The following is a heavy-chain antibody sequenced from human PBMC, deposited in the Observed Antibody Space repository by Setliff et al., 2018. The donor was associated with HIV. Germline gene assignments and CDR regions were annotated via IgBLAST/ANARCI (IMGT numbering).Heavy chain of an antibody. Sequence: GGSLRLSCAASGFTFSSYWMSWVRQAPGKGLEWVADIKQDGTSKYYANSVKGRFTISRDNSKNTVYLQMSSLRTEDTGVYYCAKSIDPTGFFYYYMDVWGKGTTVTVSS. D-gene: IGHD4-17*01. CDR1: GFTFSSYW. J-gene: IGHJ6*03. V-gene: IGHV3-7*02. CDR2: IKQDGTSK. CDR3: AKSIDPTGFFYYYMDV.